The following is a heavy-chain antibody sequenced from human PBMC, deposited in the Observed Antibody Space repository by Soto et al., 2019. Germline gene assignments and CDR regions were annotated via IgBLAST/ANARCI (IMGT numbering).Heavy chain of an antibody. CDR1: GGSFSGYY. CDR2: INHSGST. V-gene: IGHV4-34*01. CDR3: ARGGIVVVVAATNYYYYYGMDV. D-gene: IGHD2-15*01. Sequence: SETLSLTCAVYGGSFSGYYWSWIRQPPGKGLEWIGEINHSGSTNHNPSLKSRVTISVDTPKNQFSLKLSSVTAADTAVYYCARGGIVVVVAATNYYYYYGMDVWGQGTTVTVSS. J-gene: IGHJ6*02.